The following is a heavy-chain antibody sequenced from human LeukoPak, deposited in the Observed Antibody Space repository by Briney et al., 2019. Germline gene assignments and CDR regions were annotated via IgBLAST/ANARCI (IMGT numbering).Heavy chain of an antibody. CDR2: ISGSDGST. CDR3: ARGPSGYHNT. CDR1: GFTFSSYA. J-gene: IGHJ4*02. D-gene: IGHD5-12*01. V-gene: IGHV3-23*01. Sequence: GGSLRLSCAASGFTFSSYAMSWVRQAPGKGLEWVSGISGSDGSTNYADSVKGRFTISRENSKNTLYLQMNSPRAEDTAVYYCARGPSGYHNTGGQGTLVTVSS.